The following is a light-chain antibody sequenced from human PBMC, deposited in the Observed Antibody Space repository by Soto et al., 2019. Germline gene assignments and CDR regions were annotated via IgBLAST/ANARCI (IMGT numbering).Light chain of an antibody. CDR3: SSYTSSITLL. CDR1: SSDVGAYNY. V-gene: IGLV2-14*01. J-gene: IGLJ2*01. Sequence: QSALTQPASVSGSPGQSITISCTGTSSDVGAYNYVSWYQQHPGKVPKLMIYDVNNRPSGVSNRFAGSKSGNTASLTISGLQAEDEADYYCSSYTSSITLLFGGGTKLTVL. CDR2: DVN.